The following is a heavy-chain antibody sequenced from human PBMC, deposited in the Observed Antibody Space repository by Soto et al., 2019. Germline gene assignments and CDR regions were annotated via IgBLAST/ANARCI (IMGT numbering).Heavy chain of an antibody. J-gene: IGHJ4*02. V-gene: IGHV3-33*01. CDR1: GFTFSSYG. CDR2: IWYDGSNK. CDR3: ARDGGSSSRLLHFDY. Sequence: QVQLVESGGGVVQPGRSLRLSCAASGFTFSSYGMHWVRQAPGKGLEWVAVIWYDGSNKYYADSVKGRFTISRDNSKNTLYLQMNSLRAEDTAVYYCARDGGSSSRLLHFDYWGQGTLVTVSS. D-gene: IGHD6-13*01.